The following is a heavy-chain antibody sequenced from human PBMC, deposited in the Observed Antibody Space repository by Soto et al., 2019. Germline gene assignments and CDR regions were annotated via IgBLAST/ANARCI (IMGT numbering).Heavy chain of an antibody. J-gene: IGHJ3*02. CDR2: INPSGGST. Sequence: ASVKVSCKASGYTFTSYYMHWVRQAPGQGLEWMGIINPSGGSTSYAQKFQGRVTMTEDTSTDTAYMELSSLRSEDTAVYYCATSTLVGAFDIWGQGTMVTVSS. CDR3: ATSTLVGAFDI. D-gene: IGHD6-13*01. CDR1: GYTFTSYY. V-gene: IGHV1-46*01.